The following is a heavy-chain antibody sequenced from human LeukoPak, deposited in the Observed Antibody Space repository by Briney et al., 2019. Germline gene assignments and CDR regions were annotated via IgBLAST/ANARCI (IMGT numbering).Heavy chain of an antibody. CDR2: IPYDGSNK. CDR1: GFTFSSYA. V-gene: IGHV3-30-3*01. CDR3: AREVGLSDAFDI. J-gene: IGHJ3*02. D-gene: IGHD1-26*01. Sequence: GRSLRLSCAASGFTFSSYAMHWVRQAPGKGLEWVAVIPYDGSNKYYADSVKGRFTISRDNSKNTLYLQMNSLRAEDTAVYYCAREVGLSDAFDIWGQGTMVTVSS.